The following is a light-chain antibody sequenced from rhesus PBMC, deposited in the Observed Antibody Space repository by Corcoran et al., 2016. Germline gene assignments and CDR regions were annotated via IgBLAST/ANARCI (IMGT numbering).Light chain of an antibody. Sequence: EIVLTQSPTSMAVSQGERVTISCTASSSVSTSYLHWYQQKPGFPPRLLVYRASSLASGVPARFSGSGSGTSYTLTISSMEAEDAANYYCQQGNSIPLTFGGGTKVDIK. CDR3: QQGNSIPLT. J-gene: IGKJ4*01. CDR2: RAS. CDR1: SSVSTS. V-gene: IGKV3-42*01.